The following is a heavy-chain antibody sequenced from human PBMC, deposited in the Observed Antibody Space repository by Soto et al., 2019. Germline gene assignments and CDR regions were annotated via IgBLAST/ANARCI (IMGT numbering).Heavy chain of an antibody. V-gene: IGHV1-3*01. CDR3: AISRMVRGVMEYYYYYMDV. CDR1: GYTFTSYA. J-gene: IGHJ6*03. Sequence: ASVKVSCKASGYTFTSYAMHWVRQAPGQRLEWMGWINAGNGNTKYSQKFQGRVTITRDTSASTAYMELSSLRSEDTAVYYCAISRMVRGVMEYYYYYMDVWGKGTTVTVSS. D-gene: IGHD3-10*01. CDR2: INAGNGNT.